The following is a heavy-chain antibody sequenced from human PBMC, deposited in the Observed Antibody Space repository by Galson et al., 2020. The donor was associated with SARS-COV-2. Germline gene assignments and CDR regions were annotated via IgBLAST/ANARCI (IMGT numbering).Heavy chain of an antibody. CDR1: GFIFRNYW. CDR3: ARDSLGGAYSPNYFDN. Sequence: ALHGESLKISCAASGFIFRNYWMHWVRQVPGKGLVWVSRINGDGSSAAYADSVKGRFTISRDNAKNTLYLQMKGLRAEDTALYFCARDSLGGAYSPNYFDNWGQGSLVTVSS. J-gene: IGHJ4*02. D-gene: IGHD3-16*01. V-gene: IGHV3-74*01. CDR2: INGDGSSA.